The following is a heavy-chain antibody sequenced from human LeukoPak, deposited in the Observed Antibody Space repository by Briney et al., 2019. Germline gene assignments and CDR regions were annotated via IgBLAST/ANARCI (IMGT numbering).Heavy chain of an antibody. J-gene: IGHJ5*02. D-gene: IGHD3-22*01. Sequence: SKTLSLTCTVSGGSISSGSYYWSWIRQPAGKGLEWIGRIYTSGSTNYNPSLKSRVTISVDTSKNQFSLKLSSVTAADTAVYYCAREYYYDSSGYYYDWFDPWGQGTLVTVSS. CDR3: AREYYYDSSGYYYDWFDP. CDR2: IYTSGST. CDR1: GGSISSGSYY. V-gene: IGHV4-61*02.